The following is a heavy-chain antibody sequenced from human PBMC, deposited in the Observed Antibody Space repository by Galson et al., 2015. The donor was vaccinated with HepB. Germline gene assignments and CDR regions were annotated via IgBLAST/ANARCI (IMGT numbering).Heavy chain of an antibody. J-gene: IGHJ6*02. CDR3: ARDHDSGGSQSGWYVWYYYYGMDV. V-gene: IGHV1-18*04. CDR2: ISAYNGNT. D-gene: IGHD3-16*01. CDR1: GYTFTSYG. Sequence: SVKVSCKASGYTFTSYGISWVRQAPGQGLEWMGWISAYNGNTNYAQKLQGRVTMTTDTSTSTAYMELRSLRSDDTAVYYCARDHDSGGSQSGWYVWYYYYGMDVWGQGTTVTVSS.